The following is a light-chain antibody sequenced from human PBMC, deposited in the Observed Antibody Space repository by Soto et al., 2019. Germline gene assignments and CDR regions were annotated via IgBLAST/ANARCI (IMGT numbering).Light chain of an antibody. V-gene: IGKV3-20*01. CDR1: QSVSSSY. CDR3: QQDATSPPT. CDR2: GAS. J-gene: IGKJ1*01. Sequence: EIVLKQSPGTLSLSPGDRATLSCRATQSVSSSYLAWYQQKPGQAPKLLIYGASSRATGIPDRFSGSGSGTDFTLTITRLEPEVFAVYFCQQDATSPPTFGQGTKVEIK.